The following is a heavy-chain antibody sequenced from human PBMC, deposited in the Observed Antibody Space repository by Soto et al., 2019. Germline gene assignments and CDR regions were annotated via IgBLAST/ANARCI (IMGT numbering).Heavy chain of an antibody. Sequence: GASVKVSCKASGYTFTGHYMHWVRQAPGQGLEWMGWINPNSGGTNYAQKFQGRVTMTRDTSISTAYMELSRLRSDDTAVYYCAREEGYYYDSSGYYYVVGMFDYWGQGTLVTVSS. CDR2: INPNSGGT. D-gene: IGHD3-22*01. V-gene: IGHV1-2*02. CDR1: GYTFTGHY. CDR3: AREEGYYYDSSGYYYVVGMFDY. J-gene: IGHJ4*02.